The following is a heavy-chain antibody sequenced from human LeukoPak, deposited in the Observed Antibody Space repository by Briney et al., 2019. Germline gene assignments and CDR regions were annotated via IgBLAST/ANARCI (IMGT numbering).Heavy chain of an antibody. CDR1: GYTFTGYY. CDR2: INPNSGGT. V-gene: IGHV1-2*02. D-gene: IGHD6-19*01. Sequence: ASVKVSCKASGYTFTGYYMHWVRQAPGQGLEWMGWINPNSGGTNYAQKFQGRVTMTRGTSISTAYMELSRLRSDDTAVYYCARDRGSGWKRDLDYWGQGTLVTVSS. J-gene: IGHJ4*02. CDR3: ARDRGSGWKRDLDY.